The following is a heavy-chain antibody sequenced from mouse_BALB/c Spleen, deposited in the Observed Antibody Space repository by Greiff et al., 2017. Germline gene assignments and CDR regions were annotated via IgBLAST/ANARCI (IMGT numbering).Heavy chain of an antibody. CDR3: ARVYGFHAMDY. Sequence: EVNVVESGGGLVKPGGSLKLSCAASGFTFSDYYMYWVRQTPEKRLEWVATISDGGSYTYYPDSVKGRFTISRDNAKNNLYLQMSSLKSEDTAMYYCARVYGFHAMDYWGQGTSVTVSS. CDR1: GFTFSDYY. CDR2: ISDGGSYT. D-gene: IGHD2-2*01. V-gene: IGHV5-4*02. J-gene: IGHJ4*01.